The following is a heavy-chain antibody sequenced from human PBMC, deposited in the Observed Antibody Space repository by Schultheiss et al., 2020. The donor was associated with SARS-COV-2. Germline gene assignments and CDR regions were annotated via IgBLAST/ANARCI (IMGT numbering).Heavy chain of an antibody. CDR2: INPNSGGT. V-gene: IGHV1-2*02. CDR1: GYTFTGYY. D-gene: IGHD2-15*01. J-gene: IGHJ4*02. CDR3: ARDSRGYCSGGSCYLANFDY. Sequence: ASVKVSCKASGYTFTGYYMHWVRQAPGQGLEWMGWINPNSGGTNYEQKFQGRVTMTRDTSISTAYMELSRLRSDDTAVYYCARDSRGYCSGGSCYLANFDYWGQGTLVTVSS.